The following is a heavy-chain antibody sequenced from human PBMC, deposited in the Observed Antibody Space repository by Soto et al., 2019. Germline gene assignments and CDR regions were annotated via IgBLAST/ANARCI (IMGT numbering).Heavy chain of an antibody. CDR3: ARFALSFVTVGGCIVMGGFDY. Sequence: HITLKESGPALVNSTQTLTLTCTFSGFSLSSGGVGVGWIRQPPGKALEWLGIIYWDDDKRYSPSLKNRVTITKDPSKKQVVLTMTAMDPVDTATYYCARFALSFVTVGGCIVMGGFDYWGQGALVTVSS. V-gene: IGHV2-5*02. D-gene: IGHD3-16*02. CDR2: IYWDDDK. J-gene: IGHJ4*02. CDR1: GFSLSSGGVG.